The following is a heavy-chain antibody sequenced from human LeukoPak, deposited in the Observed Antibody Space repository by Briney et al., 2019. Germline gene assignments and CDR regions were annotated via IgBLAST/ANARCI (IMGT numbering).Heavy chain of an antibody. J-gene: IGHJ5*02. CDR1: GFTFSSHW. CDR3: AKQFVDV. V-gene: IGHV3-7*03. CDR2: IKEDGSRK. Sequence: AGGSLRLSCAASGFTFSSHWMTWVRQAPGKGLEWVANIKEDGSRKNYVDSVKGRFTISRDNAKNSLYLQMISLRAEDTAVYYCAKQFVDVWGQGTLVTVSS. D-gene: IGHD5-24*01.